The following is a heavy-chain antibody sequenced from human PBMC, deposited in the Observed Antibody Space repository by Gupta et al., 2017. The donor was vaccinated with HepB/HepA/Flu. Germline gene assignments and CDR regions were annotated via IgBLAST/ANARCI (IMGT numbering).Heavy chain of an antibody. J-gene: IGHJ4*02. CDR3: ARGDGYKGVDY. D-gene: IGHD5-24*01. CDR1: GFTFSPFA. Sequence: QVQLVESGGGVVQPGRSLRLSCAASGFTFSPFAMHWVRQAPGKGLEWVTVISYDGNNKYYADSVKGRFFISRDNSKNTVSLQMNSLRTEDTAVYYCARGDGYKGVDYWGQGTLVTVSS. CDR2: ISYDGNNK. V-gene: IGHV3-30-3*01.